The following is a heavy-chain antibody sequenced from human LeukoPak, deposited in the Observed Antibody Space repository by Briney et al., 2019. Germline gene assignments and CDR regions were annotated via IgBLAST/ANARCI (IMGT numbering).Heavy chain of an antibody. J-gene: IGHJ5*02. CDR1: VSTYTRHH. Sequence: GASVKVSRKHSVSTYTRHHLHWVRQAPGQGLEWMGWINPNTGDTNYAQSFQGRVTLTTDRSISTAYVVLNSLRSDDTAVYYCTSNVEGGSGCLDAWGQGTLVTVSA. D-gene: IGHD3-10*01. CDR3: TSNVEGGSGCLDA. V-gene: IGHV1-2*02. CDR2: INPNTGDT.